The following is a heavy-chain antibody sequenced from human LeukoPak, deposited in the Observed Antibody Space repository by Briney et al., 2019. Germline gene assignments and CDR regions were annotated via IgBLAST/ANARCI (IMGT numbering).Heavy chain of an antibody. CDR3: GGNRYITGAFDI. CDR2: INAGNGNT. D-gene: IGHD1-14*01. CDR1: GYTFTSYA. J-gene: IGHJ3*02. Sequence: GASVTVSFKASGYTFTSYAMHWVRQAPGQRLEWMGWINAGNGNTKYSQKFQGRVTITRDTSASTAYMELSSLRSEDAAVYCCGGNRYITGAFDIWGQGTMVTVSS. V-gene: IGHV1-3*01.